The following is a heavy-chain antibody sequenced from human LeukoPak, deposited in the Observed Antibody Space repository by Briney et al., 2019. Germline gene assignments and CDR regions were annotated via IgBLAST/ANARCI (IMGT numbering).Heavy chain of an antibody. CDR3: AKIRDDFWSGYLNPDY. Sequence: GGPLRLSCAASGFNFSSYGMHWVRQAPGKGLEWVAFIRYDGSNKYYADSVKGRFTISRDNSKNTLYLQMNSLRAEDTAVYYCAKIRDDFWSGYLNPDYWGQGTLVTVSS. CDR1: GFNFSSYG. V-gene: IGHV3-30*02. J-gene: IGHJ4*02. D-gene: IGHD3-3*01. CDR2: IRYDGSNK.